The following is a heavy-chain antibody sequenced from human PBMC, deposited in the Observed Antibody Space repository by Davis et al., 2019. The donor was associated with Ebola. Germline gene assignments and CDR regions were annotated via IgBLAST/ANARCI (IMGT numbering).Heavy chain of an antibody. J-gene: IGHJ6*02. CDR3: AKDHSGRLRFTYGMDV. V-gene: IGHV3-23*01. CDR2: ISGIGGIT. Sequence: GGSLRLSCAASGFTFSNYAMSWVRQAPGRGLEWVSSISGIGGITKYADSVKGRFTISRDNSKNTLYLQMNSLRAEDTAVYYCAKDHSGRLRFTYGMDVWGQGTTVTVSS. CDR1: GFTFSNYA. D-gene: IGHD3-3*01.